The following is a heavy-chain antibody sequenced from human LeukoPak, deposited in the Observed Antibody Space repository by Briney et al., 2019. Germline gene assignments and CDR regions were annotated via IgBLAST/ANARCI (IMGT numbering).Heavy chain of an antibody. Sequence: ESLKISCRGSAEIFISYWIGWLGRIPAKGVVWMGFIYPGDSDTRYYPSFQGQVTISADKSISTAYLQWSSLKASDTAMYDCARLGVAVAGTKYFQHWGQGTLVTVSS. V-gene: IGHV5-51*01. D-gene: IGHD6-19*01. J-gene: IGHJ1*01. CDR3: ARLGVAVAGTKYFQH. CDR2: IYPGDSDT. CDR1: AEIFISYW.